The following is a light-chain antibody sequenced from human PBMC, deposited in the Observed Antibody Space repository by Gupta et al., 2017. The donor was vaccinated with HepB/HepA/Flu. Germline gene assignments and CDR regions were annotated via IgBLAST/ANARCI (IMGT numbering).Light chain of an antibody. CDR1: TSNIGAGYD. Sequence: QSVLTQPPSVSGAPGQRFTISCTGSTSNIGAGYDVHWYQQLPGSAPKLLIYGNVNRHSAAPDRFSGSKSGTSASVATTGLQADDEADYYCQSYDSSISVLVFGGGTRLTVL. CDR3: QSYDSSISVLV. CDR2: GNV. V-gene: IGLV1-40*01. J-gene: IGLJ2*01.